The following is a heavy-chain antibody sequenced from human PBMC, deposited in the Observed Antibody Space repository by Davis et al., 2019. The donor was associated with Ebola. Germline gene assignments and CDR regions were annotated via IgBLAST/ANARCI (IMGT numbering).Heavy chain of an antibody. CDR3: TRVGYSSGWDY. CDR1: GFTFSNYD. D-gene: IGHD6-19*01. Sequence: PGSSLKISCPASGFTFSNYDMHWVRQTSGKGLEWVSVIGAAGDTYYSDSVKGRFTISRENAKSSLYLQMNSLRVEDTAVYYCTRVGYSSGWDYWGQGTLVTVSS. CDR2: IGAAGDT. V-gene: IGHV3-13*01. J-gene: IGHJ4*02.